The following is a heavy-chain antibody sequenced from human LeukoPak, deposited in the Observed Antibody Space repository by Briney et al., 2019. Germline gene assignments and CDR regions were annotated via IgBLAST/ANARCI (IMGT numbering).Heavy chain of an antibody. V-gene: IGHV3-48*04. CDR3: ARGPPTYSSSWYRLDVDY. J-gene: IGHJ4*02. Sequence: GGSLRPSCAASGLTVSSYSMNWVRQAPGKGLEWVSYISSSSSTIYYADSVKGRFTISRDNAKNSLYLQMNSLRAEDTAVYYCARGPPTYSSSWYRLDVDYWGQGTLVTVSS. CDR1: GLTVSSYS. D-gene: IGHD6-13*01. CDR2: ISSSSSTI.